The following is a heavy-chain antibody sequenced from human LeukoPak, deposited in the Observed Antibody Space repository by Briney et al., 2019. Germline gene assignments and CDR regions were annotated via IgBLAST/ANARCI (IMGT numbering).Heavy chain of an antibody. V-gene: IGHV1-2*02. D-gene: IGHD6-13*01. CDR1: GYTFTSYG. CDR3: ARGPIAAAVSFDY. J-gene: IGHJ4*02. CDR2: INPNSGGT. Sequence: ASVKVSCKASGYTFTSYGISWVRQAPGQGLEWMGWINPNSGGTNYAQKFQGRVTMTRDTSISTAYMELSRLRSDDTAVYYCARGPIAAAVSFDYWGQGTLVTVSS.